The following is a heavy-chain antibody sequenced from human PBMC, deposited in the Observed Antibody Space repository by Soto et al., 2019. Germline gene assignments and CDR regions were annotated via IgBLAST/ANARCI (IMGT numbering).Heavy chain of an antibody. CDR2: ISYDGSNK. V-gene: IGHV3-30*18. J-gene: IGHJ5*02. CDR3: AKLYKQQLPP. D-gene: IGHD6-13*01. CDR1: GFTFSSYG. Sequence: QVQLVESGGGVVQPGRSLRLSCAASGFTFSSYGMHWVRQAPGKGLEWVAVISYDGSNKYYADSVKGRFTISRDNSKNTLYLQMNSLRAEDTAVYYCAKLYKQQLPPWGQGTLVTVSS.